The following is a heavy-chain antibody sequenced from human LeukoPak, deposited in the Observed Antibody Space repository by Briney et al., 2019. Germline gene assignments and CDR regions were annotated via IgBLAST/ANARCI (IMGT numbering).Heavy chain of an antibody. J-gene: IGHJ4*02. CDR1: GFTFSYYT. V-gene: IGHV3-30-3*01. CDR2: ISYDGSNK. Sequence: GGSPRLSCAASGFTFSYYTMHWVRQAPGKGLEWVAVISYDGSNKYYADSVKGRFTISRDNSKNTLYLQMNSLRAEDTAVYYCARVLNYYDSSGYYFSYWGQGTLVTVSS. D-gene: IGHD3-22*01. CDR3: ARVLNYYDSSGYYFSY.